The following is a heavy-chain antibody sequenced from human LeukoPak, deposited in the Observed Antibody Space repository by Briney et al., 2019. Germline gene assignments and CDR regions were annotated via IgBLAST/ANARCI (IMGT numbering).Heavy chain of an antibody. D-gene: IGHD2-2*01. J-gene: IGHJ4*02. V-gene: IGHV1-8*02. Sequence: AASVKVSCKASGGTFSSYAINWVRQATGQGLEWMGWMNPDNGNTGFAQNFQGRVTMTRNISISTAYMALSSLRSGDTAVYYCARGHVLVPAATDYWGQGTLVTVSS. CDR3: ARGHVLVPAATDY. CDR2: MNPDNGNT. CDR1: GGTFSSYA.